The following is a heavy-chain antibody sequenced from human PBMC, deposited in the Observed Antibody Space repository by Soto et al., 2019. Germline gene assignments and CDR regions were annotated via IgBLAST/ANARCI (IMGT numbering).Heavy chain of an antibody. CDR2: ISYDGSNK. V-gene: IGHV3-30*18. Sequence: QVQLVESGGGVVQPGRSLRLSCAASGFTFSSYGMHWVRQAPGKGLEWVAGISYDGSNKYYADSVKGRFTISRDNSKNTRYLQMNSLRAEDKAVYYCAKDKPLPPHYFDYWGQGTLVTVSS. CDR1: GFTFSSYG. J-gene: IGHJ4*02. CDR3: AKDKPLPPHYFDY.